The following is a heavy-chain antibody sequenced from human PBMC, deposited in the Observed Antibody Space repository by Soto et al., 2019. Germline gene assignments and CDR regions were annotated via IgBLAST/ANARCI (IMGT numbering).Heavy chain of an antibody. J-gene: IGHJ5*02. D-gene: IGHD3-16*01. Sequence: EVQLLESGGGLVQPGGSLRLSCAASGFTFSSYAMSWVRQAPGKGLEWVSTISGGGGATFYADSVKGRFTISRDNSKSTLYLRTDSLRADDAALYYCAKKVLPHGGNCFDPWGQGTLVTVSS. CDR2: ISGGGGAT. CDR3: AKKVLPHGGNCFDP. V-gene: IGHV3-23*01. CDR1: GFTFSSYA.